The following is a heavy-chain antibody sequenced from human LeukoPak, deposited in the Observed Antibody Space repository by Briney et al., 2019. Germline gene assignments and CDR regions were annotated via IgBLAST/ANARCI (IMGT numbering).Heavy chain of an antibody. J-gene: IGHJ6*03. Sequence: GGSLRLSCAASGVTFSSYSMNWVRQAPGKGLEWVSSISSSSSYIYYADSVKGRFTISRDNAKNSLYLQMNSLRAEDTAVYYCARDESDGYYYYMDVWGKGTTVTVSS. D-gene: IGHD2-21*01. CDR3: ARDESDGYYYYMDV. CDR1: GVTFSSYS. CDR2: ISSSSSYI. V-gene: IGHV3-21*01.